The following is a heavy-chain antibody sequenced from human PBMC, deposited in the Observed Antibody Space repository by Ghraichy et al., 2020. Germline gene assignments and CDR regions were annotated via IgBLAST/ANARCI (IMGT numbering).Heavy chain of an antibody. CDR3: VRISDYNLDQ. J-gene: IGHJ4*02. D-gene: IGHD4-11*01. Sequence: GGSLRLSCATSGFIFTDFWMGWVRLAPGKGLEWLVKINQAGNEEYYVDSVKGRFTISRDNAKNSLWLHMIGLRVEDTAVYYCVRISDYNLDQWGQGTLVTVSS. V-gene: IGHV3-7*01. CDR2: INQAGNEE. CDR1: GFIFTDFW.